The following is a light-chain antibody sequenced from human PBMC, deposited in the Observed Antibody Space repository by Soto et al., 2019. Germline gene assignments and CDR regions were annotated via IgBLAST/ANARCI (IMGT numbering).Light chain of an antibody. CDR2: GAS. J-gene: IGKJ1*01. Sequence: DIQVTQSPSSVSASVGDRVTITCRASQGIGRWLAWYQQKPGKAPNLLIYGASSLPSGVPSRFSGSGSGTEFTLTISSLQPDDFETYYCQHYNSYSEAFGQGTKVDI. CDR3: QHYNSYSEA. V-gene: IGKV1D-16*01. CDR1: QGIGRW.